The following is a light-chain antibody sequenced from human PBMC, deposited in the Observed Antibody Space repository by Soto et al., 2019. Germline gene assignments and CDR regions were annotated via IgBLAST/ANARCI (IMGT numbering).Light chain of an antibody. V-gene: IGKV3-20*01. CDR2: ATS. CDR3: QQYDTSPPMYT. CDR1: QSVDSTY. Sequence: EIVLTQSPATLSLTPGERATLSCRASQSVDSTYLAWYQQKPDQSPRLLLYATSTRDAGIPDRFSGSGSGTDFTLTISRLEPDDVAVYVCQQYDTSPPMYTLGQGTKVDI. J-gene: IGKJ2*01.